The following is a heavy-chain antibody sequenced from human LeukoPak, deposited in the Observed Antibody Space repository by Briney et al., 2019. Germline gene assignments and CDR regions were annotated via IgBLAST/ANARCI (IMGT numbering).Heavy chain of an antibody. CDR1: GGTFSSYA. Sequence: GASVNVSCKPSGGTFSSYAIRWVRRAPGQGVEWMGRIIPILGIANYAQKFQGRVTITADKSTSTAYMELSSLRYDDAAVSYCAREGNYWRPYFDYWGQGTLVTVSS. V-gene: IGHV1-69*04. CDR2: IIPILGIA. J-gene: IGHJ4*02. CDR3: AREGNYWRPYFDY. D-gene: IGHD1-7*01.